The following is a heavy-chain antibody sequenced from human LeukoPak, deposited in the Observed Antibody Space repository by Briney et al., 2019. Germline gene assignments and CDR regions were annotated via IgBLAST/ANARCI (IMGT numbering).Heavy chain of an antibody. CDR1: GGSISSGGYH. J-gene: IGHJ4*02. Sequence: PSQTLSLTCTVSGGSISSGGYHWSWIRQPPGKGLEWIGYIYHSGSTYYNPSLKSRVTISVDRSKNQFSLKLSSVTAADTAVYYCARLGGLRVGAPYWGQGTLVTVSS. D-gene: IGHD1-26*01. V-gene: IGHV4-30-2*01. CDR2: IYHSGST. CDR3: ARLGGLRVGAPY.